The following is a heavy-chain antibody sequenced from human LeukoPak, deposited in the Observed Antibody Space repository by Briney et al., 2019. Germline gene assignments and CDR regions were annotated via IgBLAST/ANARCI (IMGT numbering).Heavy chain of an antibody. CDR1: GFTFSSYW. V-gene: IGHV3-74*01. CDR3: ARGQLGYCSSTSCSPYYYYMDV. Sequence: GGSLRLSCATSGFTFSSYWMHWVRQAPGKGLVWVSRINTDGSSTDYADSVKGRFTISRDNAKNTLYLQMNSLRAEDTAVYYCARGQLGYCSSTSCSPYYYYMDVWGKGTTATVSS. J-gene: IGHJ6*03. D-gene: IGHD2-2*01. CDR2: INTDGSST.